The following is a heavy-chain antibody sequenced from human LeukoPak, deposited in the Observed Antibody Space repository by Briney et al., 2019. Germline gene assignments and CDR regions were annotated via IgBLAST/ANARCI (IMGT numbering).Heavy chain of an antibody. Sequence: GGSLRLSCAASGFTFSSYWMHWVRQAPGKGLVWVSRINTDGSSTSYADSVKGRFTISRDNAKNTLYLQMNSLRTEDTAVYYCARDHALRFLPYYMDVWGKGTTVTVSS. CDR3: ARDHALRFLPYYMDV. D-gene: IGHD3-3*01. V-gene: IGHV3-74*01. J-gene: IGHJ6*03. CDR2: INTDGSST. CDR1: GFTFSSYW.